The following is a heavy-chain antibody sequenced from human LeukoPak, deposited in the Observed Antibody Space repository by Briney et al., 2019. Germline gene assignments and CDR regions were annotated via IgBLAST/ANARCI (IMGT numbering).Heavy chain of an antibody. CDR1: GGSIISSGYF. J-gene: IGHJ4*02. Sequence: SETLSLTCTVSGGSIISSGYFWGWIRQPPGKGLEWIGSCYYSGSTYYNPSLKSRITISVDTSKNQFSLKVFSVTAADTATYYCARLGVPAAIANWGQGTLLIVSS. CDR3: ARLGVPAAIAN. D-gene: IGHD2-2*01. V-gene: IGHV4-39*01. CDR2: CYYSGST.